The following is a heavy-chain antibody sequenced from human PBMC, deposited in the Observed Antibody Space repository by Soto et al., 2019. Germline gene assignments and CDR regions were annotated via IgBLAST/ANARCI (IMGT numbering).Heavy chain of an antibody. D-gene: IGHD4-17*01. V-gene: IGHV4-39*01. CDR3: AGHPDYGGYVCYFDL. CDR1: GGSISSSSYY. Sequence: QLQLQESGPGLVKPSETLSLTCTVSGGSISSSSYYWGWIRQPPGKGLEWIGRIDYSGSTYYYPYGRSPVTIAADTSTNQLPLKLRAVTAADTAVYYCAGHPDYGGYVCYFDLWGRGTLVTVSS. J-gene: IGHJ2*01. CDR2: IDYSGST.